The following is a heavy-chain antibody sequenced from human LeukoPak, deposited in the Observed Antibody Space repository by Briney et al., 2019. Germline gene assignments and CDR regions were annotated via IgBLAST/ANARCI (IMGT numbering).Heavy chain of an antibody. D-gene: IGHD2-2*01. V-gene: IGHV5-51*01. Sequence: GESLKTSCKGSGYSFTSYWLGWVRHLPGKGLEWMGIIYPGDSDTRYSPSFQGQVTISDDNSISTAYLQWSSLKASDTAVYYCARRGYRYSTCCYGYWFDSWGQGTLVTVSS. CDR3: ARRGYRYSTCCYGYWFDS. CDR2: IYPGDSDT. CDR1: GYSFTSYW. J-gene: IGHJ5*01.